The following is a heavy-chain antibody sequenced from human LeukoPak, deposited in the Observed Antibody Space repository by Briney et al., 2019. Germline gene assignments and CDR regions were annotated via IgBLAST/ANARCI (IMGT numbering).Heavy chain of an antibody. CDR1: GYTFIGYY. D-gene: IGHD2-2*01. Sequence: GASVKVSCKTSGYTFIGYYMHWVRQAPGQGLEWMGRINPNSGGTNYAQKFQGRVTMTRDTSISTAYMELNSLRSDDTAVYYCARDRGYCGSTSCYLFDYWGQGILVTVSS. J-gene: IGHJ4*02. CDR2: INPNSGGT. V-gene: IGHV1-2*06. CDR3: ARDRGYCGSTSCYLFDY.